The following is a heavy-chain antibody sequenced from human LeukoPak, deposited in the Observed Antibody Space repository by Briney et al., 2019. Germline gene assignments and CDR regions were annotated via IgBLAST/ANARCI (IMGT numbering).Heavy chain of an antibody. J-gene: IGHJ4*02. CDR2: IWYDGSNK. Sequence: GGSLRLSCAASGFTFSSYGMHWVRQAPGKGLEGVAVIWYDGSNKYYADSVKGRFTISRDNSKNTLYLQMNSLRAEDTAVYYCAREAVGAFFDYWGQGTLVTVSS. V-gene: IGHV3-33*01. CDR1: GFTFSSYG. D-gene: IGHD1-26*01. CDR3: AREAVGAFFDY.